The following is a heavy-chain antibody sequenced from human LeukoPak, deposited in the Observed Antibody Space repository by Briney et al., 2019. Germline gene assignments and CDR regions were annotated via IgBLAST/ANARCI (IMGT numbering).Heavy chain of an antibody. J-gene: IGHJ1*01. D-gene: IGHD2-21*02. CDR2: INPNSGGST. CDR1: GYTFTGYY. Sequence: ASVKVSCKASGYTFTGYYMHWVRQAPGQGLEWMGRINPNSGGSTSYAQKFQGRVTMTRDTSTSTVYMELSSLRSEDTAVYYCARGSFVVVVTAAEYFQHWGQGTLVTVSS. V-gene: IGHV1-46*01. CDR3: ARGSFVVVVTAAEYFQH.